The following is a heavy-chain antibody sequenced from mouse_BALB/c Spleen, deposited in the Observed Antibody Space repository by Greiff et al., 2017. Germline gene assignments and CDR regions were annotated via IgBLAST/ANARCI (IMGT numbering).Heavy chain of an antibody. CDR1: GFNINDYY. CDR2: IDPENGNT. CDR3: ARGNGSSFDY. J-gene: IGHJ2*01. D-gene: IGHD2-2*01. V-gene: IGHV14-1*02. Sequence: EVQLQQSGAELVRPGALVKLSCKASGFNINDYYMHWVKQRPEQGLEWIGWIDPENGNTIYDPKFQGKASITADTSSNTAYLQLSSLTSEDTAVYYCARGNGSSFDYWGQGTTRTASS.